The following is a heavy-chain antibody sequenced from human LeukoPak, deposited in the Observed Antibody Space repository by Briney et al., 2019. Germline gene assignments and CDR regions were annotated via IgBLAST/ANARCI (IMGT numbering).Heavy chain of an antibody. CDR3: ARDPPRDDFWSGYPPGDDAFDI. V-gene: IGHV1-18*04. Sequence: EASVKVSCKASGYTFTGYYMHWVRQAPGQGLEWMGWISAYNGNTNYAQKLQGRVTMTTDTSTSTAYMELRSLRSDDTAVYYCARDPPRDDFWSGYPPGDDAFDIWGQGTMVTVSS. J-gene: IGHJ3*02. CDR1: GYTFTGYY. D-gene: IGHD3-3*01. CDR2: ISAYNGNT.